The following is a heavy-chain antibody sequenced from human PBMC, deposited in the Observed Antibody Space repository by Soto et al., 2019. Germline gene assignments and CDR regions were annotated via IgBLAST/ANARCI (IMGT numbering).Heavy chain of an antibody. CDR3: AKDLVGDTGY. CDR2: ISGSGDNT. CDR1: GFTFSNYA. D-gene: IGHD1-26*01. J-gene: IGHJ4*02. V-gene: IGHV3-23*01. Sequence: EVQLLESGGGLVQPGGSLRLSCVVSGFTFSNYAMSWVRQAPGKGLEWVSAISGSGDNTFYADSVKGRFTISRDNSKNTLYLQMNSMRAEDTAGYYCAKDLVGDTGYWGQGTLVTVSS.